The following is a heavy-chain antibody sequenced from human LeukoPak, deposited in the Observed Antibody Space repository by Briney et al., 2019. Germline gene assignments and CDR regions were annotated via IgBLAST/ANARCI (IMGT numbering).Heavy chain of an antibody. J-gene: IGHJ4*02. Sequence: GASVKVSCKASRYTFSSSDINWVRQAAGQGFEWMGWMSPTSGNTGYAQNSQGRVTMTRDTFISTAYMELTSLRSEDTAVYYCVGGAPNWGFDFWGQGTLVIVSS. CDR1: RYTFSSSD. CDR2: MSPTSGNT. CDR3: VGGAPNWGFDF. V-gene: IGHV1-8*01. D-gene: IGHD7-27*01.